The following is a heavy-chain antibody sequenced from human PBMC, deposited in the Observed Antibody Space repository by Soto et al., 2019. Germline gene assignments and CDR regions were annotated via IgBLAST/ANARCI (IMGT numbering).Heavy chain of an antibody. Sequence: EVQLVESGGGLVQPGGSLRLSCAASGFTFSSYWMHWVRQAPGKGLVWVSRINSDGSSTSYADSVKGRFTISRDNAKNTLYLQMNSLRAEDTAVYYCAREKAQWLVRYFDLWGRGTLVTVSS. CDR1: GFTFSSYW. CDR2: INSDGSST. V-gene: IGHV3-74*01. J-gene: IGHJ2*01. CDR3: AREKAQWLVRYFDL. D-gene: IGHD6-19*01.